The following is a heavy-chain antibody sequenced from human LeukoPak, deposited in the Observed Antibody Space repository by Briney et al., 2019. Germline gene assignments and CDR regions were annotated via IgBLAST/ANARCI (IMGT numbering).Heavy chain of an antibody. Sequence: GGSLRLSCAASGFTVSNNYMSWVRQAPGKGLEWVSAISGSGGSTYYADSVKGRFTISRDNSKNTLYLQMNSLRAEDTAVYYCAKGAKNDAFDIWGQGTMVTVSS. J-gene: IGHJ3*02. CDR2: ISGSGGST. CDR1: GFTVSNNY. CDR3: AKGAKNDAFDI. V-gene: IGHV3-23*01.